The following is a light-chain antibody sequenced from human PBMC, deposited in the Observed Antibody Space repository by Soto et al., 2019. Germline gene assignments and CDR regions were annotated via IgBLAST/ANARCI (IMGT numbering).Light chain of an antibody. CDR2: DSS. CDR3: QQFDNLPLT. J-gene: IGKJ5*01. V-gene: IGKV1-33*01. CDR1: QDINNY. Sequence: DIQMTQSPSSLSASVGDRVTIICQASQDINNYLNWYQQKPGKAPKLLIYDSSNLEIGVPSRFSGSGYGTRFSFTISSLQPEDIATYYCQQFDNLPLTFGQGTRLDIK.